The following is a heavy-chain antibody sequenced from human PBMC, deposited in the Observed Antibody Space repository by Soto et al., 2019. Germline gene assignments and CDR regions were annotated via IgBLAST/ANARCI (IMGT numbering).Heavy chain of an antibody. J-gene: IGHJ4*02. D-gene: IGHD4-17*01. Sequence: SETLSLTCTVSGGSITSSSYYWGWIRQPPGKGLEWIGGIYYSGRSYYNPSLKSRVTMSVDTSKNQFSLTLNSVTAADAAVYYCARQRTTVVTQAYFDHWGQGALVTVSS. CDR1: GGSITSSSYY. CDR2: IYYSGRS. V-gene: IGHV4-39*01. CDR3: ARQRTTVVTQAYFDH.